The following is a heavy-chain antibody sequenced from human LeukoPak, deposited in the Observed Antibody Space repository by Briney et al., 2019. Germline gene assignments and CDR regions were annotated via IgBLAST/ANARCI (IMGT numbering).Heavy chain of an antibody. CDR2: ISSSSAYI. V-gene: IGHV3-21*01. J-gene: IGHJ6*02. Sequence: GGSLRLSCAASGFRFSDYAMDWVRQAPGKGLEWISDISSSSAYIYYADSVKGRFTISRDNAKSSLSLQIDSLRDDVTAVYYCARIFRSQLVYYYALDVWGQGTTVTVSS. D-gene: IGHD6-6*01. CDR1: GFRFSDYA. CDR3: ARIFRSQLVYYYALDV.